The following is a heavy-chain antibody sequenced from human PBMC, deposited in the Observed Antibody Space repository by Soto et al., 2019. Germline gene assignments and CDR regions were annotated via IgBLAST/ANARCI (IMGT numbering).Heavy chain of an antibody. Sequence: GGSPRISCAAPGFTLRSYWMHWVPQTPGKGLVWVSRISSDGGSTSYADFVKGRFTISRDNAKNTLYLQVNSLRAEDTAVYYCARPETGNYGTFDYWGQGTLVTVSS. CDR1: GFTLRSYW. CDR3: ARPETGNYGTFDY. D-gene: IGHD1-7*01. CDR2: ISSDGGST. J-gene: IGHJ4*02. V-gene: IGHV3-74*01.